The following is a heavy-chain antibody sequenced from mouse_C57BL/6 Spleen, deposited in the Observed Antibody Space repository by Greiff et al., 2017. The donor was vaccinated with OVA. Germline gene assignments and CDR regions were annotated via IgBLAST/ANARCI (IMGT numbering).Heavy chain of an antibody. CDR3: ARWITTVVNYAMDY. D-gene: IGHD1-1*01. Sequence: QVHVKQSGAELVKPGASVKISCKASGYAFSSYWMNWVKQRPGKGLEWIGQIYPGDGDTNYNGKFKGKATLTADKSSSTAYMQLSSLTSEDSAVYFCARWITTVVNYAMDYWGQGTSVTVSS. V-gene: IGHV1-80*01. CDR2: IYPGDGDT. J-gene: IGHJ4*01. CDR1: GYAFSSYW.